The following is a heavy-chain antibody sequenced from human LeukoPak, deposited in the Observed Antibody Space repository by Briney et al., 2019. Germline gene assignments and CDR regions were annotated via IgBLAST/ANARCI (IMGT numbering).Heavy chain of an antibody. CDR3: AKDLFTTGWWGYFDY. V-gene: IGHV3-23*01. CDR2: ISGSGGGDTS. D-gene: IGHD6-19*01. CDR1: GFSFSSYA. Sequence: PGGSLRLSCAASGFSFSSYAMSWVRQAPGKGLEWVSTISGSGGGDTSYYADSVKGRFTISRDNSKSKLYLQMNGLRAEDTAIYSCAKDLFTTGWWGYFDYWGQGTLVTVSS. J-gene: IGHJ4*02.